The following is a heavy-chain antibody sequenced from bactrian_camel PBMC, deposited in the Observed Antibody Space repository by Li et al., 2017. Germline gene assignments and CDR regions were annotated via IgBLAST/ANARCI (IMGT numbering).Heavy chain of an antibody. CDR1: FTFSMYV. J-gene: IGHJ6*01. CDR3: ATYGGRRLGRFGY. V-gene: IGHV3-2*01. D-gene: IGHD6*01. Sequence: HVQLVESGGGLVQPGGSLRLSCGFTFSMYVMSWVRQAPGKGLEWVCSIYSDNGRTYYPDSVKGRFTISMEHAESTVYLQMNSLKSDDTALYYCATYGGRRLGRFGYWGQGTQVTVS. CDR2: IYSDNGRT.